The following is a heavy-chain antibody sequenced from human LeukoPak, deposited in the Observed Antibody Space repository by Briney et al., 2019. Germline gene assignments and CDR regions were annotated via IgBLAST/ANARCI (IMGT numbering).Heavy chain of an antibody. CDR1: RGTFINYD. Sequence: SVPVSFLAPRGTFINYDISWLGQAPGQELAGMGGIIPIFVTANYAQKFQDSVTITTDQSTSTAYMELSSLRSEDTAVYYCARGGSSPRPFDYWGQGTLVIVSS. J-gene: IGHJ4*02. CDR3: ARGGSSPRPFDY. CDR2: IIPIFVTA. V-gene: IGHV1-69*05. D-gene: IGHD3-16*01.